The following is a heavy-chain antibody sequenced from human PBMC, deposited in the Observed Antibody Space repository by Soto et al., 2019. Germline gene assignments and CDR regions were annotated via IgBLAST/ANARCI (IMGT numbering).Heavy chain of an antibody. CDR3: ARRWGRTFDY. Sequence: QVQLQESGPGLVKPSETLSLTCTVSGGSISSYYWSWIRQPPGMGLEWIGYIYYSWSTNYNPSLKSLVTITVDTSRNQFSLKLRSVTAADTAVYYCARRWGRTFDYWVQVTLITVYS. D-gene: IGHD7-27*01. CDR2: IYYSWST. V-gene: IGHV4-59*08. J-gene: IGHJ4*02. CDR1: GGSISSYY.